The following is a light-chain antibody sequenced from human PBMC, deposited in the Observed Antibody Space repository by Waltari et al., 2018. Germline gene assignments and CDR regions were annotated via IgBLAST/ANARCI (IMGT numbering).Light chain of an antibody. V-gene: IGLV1-40*01. J-gene: IGLJ2*01. CDR2: AKN. CDR3: QSYDSSLSAWV. CDR1: SSNIGSRFD. Sequence: QSVLTQPPSVSGAPGQRVTISCTGSSSNIGSRFDVHWYQQVPGTVPKLLIYAKNDRPSGVPGRFSGSKSGTSASLAIAGLQAEDEADYYCQSYDSSLSAWVFGGGTKLTVL.